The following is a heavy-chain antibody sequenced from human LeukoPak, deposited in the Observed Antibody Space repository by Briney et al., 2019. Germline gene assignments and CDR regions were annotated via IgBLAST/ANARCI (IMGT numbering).Heavy chain of an antibody. J-gene: IGHJ3*02. D-gene: IGHD2-15*01. CDR2: IWYDGSNK. CDR1: GFTFSSYG. CDR3: ARERAPYCSGGSCYSGSDAFDI. Sequence: PGGSLRLSCAASGFTFSSYGMRWVRQAPGKGLEWVAVIWYDGSNKYYADSVKGRFTISRDNSKNTLYLQMNSLRAEDTAVYYCARERAPYCSGGSCYSGSDAFDIWGQGTMVTVSS. V-gene: IGHV3-33*08.